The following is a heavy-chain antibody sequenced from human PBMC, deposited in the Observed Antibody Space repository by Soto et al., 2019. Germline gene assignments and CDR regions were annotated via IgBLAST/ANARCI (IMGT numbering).Heavy chain of an antibody. CDR3: ASVPVKLEGENWFDP. CDR1: GYTFTGYY. J-gene: IGHJ5*02. Sequence: QVQLVQSGAEVKKPGASVKVSCKASGYTFTGYYMHWVRQAPGQGLEWMGWINPNSGGTNYAQKFQGRVTITADKSTSTAYMELSSLRSEDTAVYYCASVPVKLEGENWFDPWGQGTLVTVSS. D-gene: IGHD3-16*01. V-gene: IGHV1-2*02. CDR2: INPNSGGT.